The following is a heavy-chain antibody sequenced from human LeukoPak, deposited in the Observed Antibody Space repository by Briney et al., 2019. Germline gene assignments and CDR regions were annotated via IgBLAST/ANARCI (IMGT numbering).Heavy chain of an antibody. Sequence: PGGSLRLSCAASGFTFSSYTMNWVRKAPGKGLEWVSCISGSNSYIYYADSVRGRFTISRHNAKNSLYLQMNSLRAEDTSIYYCARDLGYSGYDSYYWGQGTLVTVSS. D-gene: IGHD5-12*01. CDR2: ISGSNSYI. V-gene: IGHV3-21*06. CDR1: GFTFSSYT. CDR3: ARDLGYSGYDSYY. J-gene: IGHJ4*02.